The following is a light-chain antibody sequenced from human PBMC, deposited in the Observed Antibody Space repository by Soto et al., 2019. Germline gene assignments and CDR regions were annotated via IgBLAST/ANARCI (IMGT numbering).Light chain of an antibody. Sequence: EIVLTQSPGTLSLSPGERVTLCCRASQSVSSSYLAWYQQKPGQAPRLLIYGTSSRAAGIPDTFSGSGSGTDFTLTISRLEPEDFAVYYCQHYGSSPYTFGQGTKLEIK. J-gene: IGKJ2*01. CDR2: GTS. CDR1: QSVSSSY. V-gene: IGKV3-20*01. CDR3: QHYGSSPYT.